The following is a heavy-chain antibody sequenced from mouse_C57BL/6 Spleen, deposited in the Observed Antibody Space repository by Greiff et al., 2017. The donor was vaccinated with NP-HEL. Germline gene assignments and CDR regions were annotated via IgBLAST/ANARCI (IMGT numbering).Heavy chain of an antibody. CDR2: INYDGSST. CDR3: ARESLLSSGFDY. D-gene: IGHD2-10*01. Sequence: EVKLVESEGGLVQPGSSMKLSCTASGFTFSDYYMAWVRQVPEKGLEWVANINYDGSSTYYLDSLKSRFIISRDNAKNILYLQMSSLKSEDTATYYCARESLLSSGFDYWGQGTTLTVSS. J-gene: IGHJ2*01. V-gene: IGHV5-16*01. CDR1: GFTFSDYY.